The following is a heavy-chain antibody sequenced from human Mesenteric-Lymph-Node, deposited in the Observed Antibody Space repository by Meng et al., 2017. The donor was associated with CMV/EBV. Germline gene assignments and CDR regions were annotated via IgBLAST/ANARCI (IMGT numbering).Heavy chain of an antibody. CDR1: GFTFSSYG. CDR3: AKDIQEGSSFPDAFDS. V-gene: IGHV3-30*02. J-gene: IGHJ3*02. CDR2: IRYDGSYK. D-gene: IGHD1-1*01. Sequence: GGSLRLSCAASGFTFSSYGMHWVRQAPGKGLEWVAFIRYDGSYKYYADSVKGRFTISRDNSKNTLFLQMNSLRAEDTALYYCAKDIQEGSSFPDAFDSWGQGTMVTVSS.